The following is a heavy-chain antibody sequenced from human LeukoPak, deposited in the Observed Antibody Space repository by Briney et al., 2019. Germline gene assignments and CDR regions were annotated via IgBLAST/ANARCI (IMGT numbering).Heavy chain of an antibody. CDR3: AKPEMTTTPGRFDY. J-gene: IGHJ4*02. CDR2: IWYDGSNK. Sequence: PGGSLRLSCAASGFTFSSYGMHWVRQAPGKGLEWVAVIWYDGSNKYYADSVKGRFTISRDNSKNMLYLQMNSLRAEDTAVYYCAKPEMTTTPGRFDYWGQGTLVTVSS. D-gene: IGHD5-24*01. CDR1: GFTFSSYG. V-gene: IGHV3-33*06.